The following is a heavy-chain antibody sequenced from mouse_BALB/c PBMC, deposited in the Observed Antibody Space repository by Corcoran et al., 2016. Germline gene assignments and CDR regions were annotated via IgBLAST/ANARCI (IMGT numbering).Heavy chain of an antibody. CDR2: ISYDGSN. CDR3: ARVDAY. J-gene: IGHJ3*01. Sequence: DVQLQESGPGLVKPSQSLSLTCSVTGYSIPSGYYWNWIRQFPGNKLKWMGYISYDGSNNYNPSLKNRISITRDTSKNQFFLKLNSVTTEDTATYYCARVDAYWGQGTLVTVSA. V-gene: IGHV3-6*02. CDR1: GYSIPSGYY.